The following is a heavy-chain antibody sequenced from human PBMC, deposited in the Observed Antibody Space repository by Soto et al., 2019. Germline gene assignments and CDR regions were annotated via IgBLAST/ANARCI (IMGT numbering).Heavy chain of an antibody. CDR3: ARHQAIEVAGDWWFDP. V-gene: IGHV4-39*01. Sequence: SETLSLTCTVSGGSISSSSYYWGWIRQPPGKGLEWIGSIYYSGSTYYNPSLKSRVTISVDTSKNQFSLKLSSVTAADTAVYYCARHQAIEVAGDWWFDPWGQGTLVT. D-gene: IGHD6-19*01. CDR2: IYYSGST. CDR1: GGSISSSSYY. J-gene: IGHJ5*02.